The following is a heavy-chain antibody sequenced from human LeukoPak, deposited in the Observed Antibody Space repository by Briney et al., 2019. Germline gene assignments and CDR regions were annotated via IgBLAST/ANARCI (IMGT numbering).Heavy chain of an antibody. CDR3: ARSSRFLEWLPRDY. Sequence: WASVKVSCKASGYTFTVYFMHWVRQAPGQGLEWMGWISAYNGNTNYAQKLQGRVTMTTDTSTSTAYMELRSLRSDDTAVYYCARSSRFLEWLPRDYWGQGTLVTVSS. J-gene: IGHJ4*02. D-gene: IGHD3-3*01. CDR2: ISAYNGNT. CDR1: GYTFTVYF. V-gene: IGHV1-18*04.